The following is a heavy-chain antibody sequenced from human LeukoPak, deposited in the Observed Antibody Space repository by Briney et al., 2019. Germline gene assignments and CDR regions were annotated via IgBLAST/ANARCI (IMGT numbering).Heavy chain of an antibody. CDR2: INHSGST. CDR1: GGSFSGYY. D-gene: IGHD3-22*01. Sequence: PSETLSLTCAVYGGSFSGYYWSWIRQPPGKGLEWIGEINHSGSTNYNPSLKSRVTTSVDTSKNQFSLKLRSVIAADTAVYYCARLDYYDSSGQNWFDPWGQGTLVTVSS. CDR3: ARLDYYDSSGQNWFDP. V-gene: IGHV4-34*01. J-gene: IGHJ5*02.